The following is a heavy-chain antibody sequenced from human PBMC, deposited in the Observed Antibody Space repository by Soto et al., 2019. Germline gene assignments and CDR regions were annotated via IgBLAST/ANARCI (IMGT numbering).Heavy chain of an antibody. CDR1: GGSISSYY. CDR3: ARQTPINSYYYGMDV. D-gene: IGHD1-20*01. Sequence: SETLSLTCTVSGGSISSYYWSWIRQPPGKGLEWIGYIYYSGSTNYNPSLKSRVTISVDTSKNQFSLKLSSVTAADTAVYYCARQTPINSYYYGMDVWGQGTTVTAP. J-gene: IGHJ6*02. V-gene: IGHV4-59*08. CDR2: IYYSGST.